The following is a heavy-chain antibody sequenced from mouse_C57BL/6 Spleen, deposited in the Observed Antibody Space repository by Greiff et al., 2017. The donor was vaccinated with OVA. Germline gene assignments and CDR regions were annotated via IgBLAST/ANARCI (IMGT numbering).Heavy chain of an antibody. CDR1: GYTFTSYW. D-gene: IGHD2-4*01. J-gene: IGHJ3*01. CDR2: IYPSDSET. CDR3: ATHYDYGGFAY. Sequence: VQLQQPGAELVRPGSSVKLSCKASGYTFTSYWMDWVKQRPGQGLEWIGNIYPSDSETHYNQKFKDKAILTVDKSSSTAYMQLSSLTSEDSAVYYCATHYDYGGFAYWGQGTLVTVSA. V-gene: IGHV1-61*01.